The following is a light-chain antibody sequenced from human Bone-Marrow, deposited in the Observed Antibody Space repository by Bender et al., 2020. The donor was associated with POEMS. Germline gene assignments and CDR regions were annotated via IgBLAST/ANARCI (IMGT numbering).Light chain of an antibody. Sequence: QSALTQPASVSGSPGQSITISCTGTSGDVVNYNRVSWYQQHPGKAPKLMIYEVTKRPSGVSNRFSGSKSDNTASLTISGLQAEDEGDYYCSSYTSSSRVFGGGTKLTVL. CDR3: SSYTSSSRV. CDR2: EVT. CDR1: SGDVVNYNR. J-gene: IGLJ3*02. V-gene: IGLV2-14*02.